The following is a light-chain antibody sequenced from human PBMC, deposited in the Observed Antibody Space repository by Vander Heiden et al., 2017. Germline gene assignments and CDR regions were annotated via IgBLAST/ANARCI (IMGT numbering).Light chain of an antibody. CDR1: SGDVGGYNY. J-gene: IGLJ1*01. CDR3: SSYTSSSTLNV. V-gene: IGLV2-14*01. Sequence: QSALTQPASVSGSPGESVTISCSRASGDVGGYNYVAWYQQHPGKAPKLMIYEVRNRPSGVSNRFSGSKSGNTASLTISVLQAEDEADYYCSSYTSSSTLNVFGTGTKVTVL. CDR2: EVR.